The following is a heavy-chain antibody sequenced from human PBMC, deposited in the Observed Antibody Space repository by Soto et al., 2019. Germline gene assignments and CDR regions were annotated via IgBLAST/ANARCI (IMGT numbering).Heavy chain of an antibody. J-gene: IGHJ4*02. D-gene: IGHD3-10*01. CDR1: GFTFSSYA. V-gene: IGHV3-23*01. CDR2: ISGSGGST. Sequence: GGSLRLSCAASGFTFSSYAMSWVRQAPGKGLEWVSAISGSGGSTYYADSVKGRFTISRDNAKNSLYLQMNSLRPEDTSLYYCAKDVSHYYGSGSYLLDYWGQGTLVTVSS. CDR3: AKDVSHYYGSGSYLLDY.